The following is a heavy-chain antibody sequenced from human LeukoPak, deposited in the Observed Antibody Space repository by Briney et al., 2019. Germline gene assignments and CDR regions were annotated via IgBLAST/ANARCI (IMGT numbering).Heavy chain of an antibody. CDR1: GYTFTGYY. D-gene: IGHD6-13*01. Sequence: ASVKVFCEASGYTFTGYYMLWVRQAPGQGLEWGGWINSHRGGTIYAQKFERRVTMTRGTSNSTVHGELSRVRSEHTAVYYCAKDSSSSWYSLPAIWGQGKIATVSS. J-gene: IGHJ3*02. CDR3: AKDSSSSWYSLPAI. CDR2: INSHRGGT. V-gene: IGHV1-2*02.